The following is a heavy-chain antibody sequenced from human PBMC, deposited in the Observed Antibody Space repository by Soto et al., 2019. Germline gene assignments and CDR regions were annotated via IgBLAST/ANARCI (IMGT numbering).Heavy chain of an antibody. D-gene: IGHD2-2*01. CDR2: IYYSGST. Sequence: LSLTCTVSGGSISSGGYYWSWIRQHPGKGLEWIGYIYYSGSTYYNPSLKSRVTISVDTSKNQFSLKLSSVTAADTAVYYCARDDAPVGPSNFDYWGQGTLVTVSS. CDR3: ARDDAPVGPSNFDY. CDR1: GGSISSGGYY. V-gene: IGHV4-31*03. J-gene: IGHJ4*02.